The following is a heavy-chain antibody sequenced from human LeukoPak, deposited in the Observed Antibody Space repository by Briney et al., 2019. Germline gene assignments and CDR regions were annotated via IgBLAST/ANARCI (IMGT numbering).Heavy chain of an antibody. CDR3: ATFHSSSWYLDY. CDR1: GGSISSYY. D-gene: IGHD6-13*01. J-gene: IGHJ4*02. Sequence: SXTLSLTCTVSGGSISSYYWSWIRQPPGKGLEWIGYIYYSGSTNYNPSLKSRVTISVHTSKNQFSLKLSSVTAADTAVYYCATFHSSSWYLDYWGQGTLVTVSS. CDR2: IYYSGST. V-gene: IGHV4-59*01.